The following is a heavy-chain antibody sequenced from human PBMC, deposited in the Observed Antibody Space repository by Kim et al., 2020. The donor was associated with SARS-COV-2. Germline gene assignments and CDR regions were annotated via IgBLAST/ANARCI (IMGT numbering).Heavy chain of an antibody. J-gene: IGHJ6*02. CDR1: GFTFSNYD. Sequence: GGSLRLSCAASGFTFSNYDMHWVRQVPGKSLEWVSAIDSAGVTFYPGSVKGRFTISRENAKNSVYLQMNNLRAGDTAVYYCVRGAVAGTYGMDVWGQGTTVTVSS. V-gene: IGHV3-13*01. CDR3: VRGAVAGTYGMDV. CDR2: IDSAGVT. D-gene: IGHD6-19*01.